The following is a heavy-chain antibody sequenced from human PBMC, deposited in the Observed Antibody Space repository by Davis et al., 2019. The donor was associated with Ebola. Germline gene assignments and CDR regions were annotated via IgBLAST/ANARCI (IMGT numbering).Heavy chain of an antibody. Sequence: SETLSLTCAVYGGSFSGYYWSWIRQPPGKGLEWIGEINHSGSTNYNPSLKSQVTISVDTSKNQFSLKLSSVTAADTAVYYCARGRDFWRNWGQGTLVTVSS. CDR1: GGSFSGYY. CDR2: INHSGST. V-gene: IGHV4-34*01. J-gene: IGHJ4*02. D-gene: IGHD3-3*01. CDR3: ARGRDFWRN.